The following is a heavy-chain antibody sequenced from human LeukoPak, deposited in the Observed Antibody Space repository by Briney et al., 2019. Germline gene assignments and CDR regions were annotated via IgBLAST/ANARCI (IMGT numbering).Heavy chain of an antibody. J-gene: IGHJ5*02. CDR1: GGSISIYY. CDR3: AGGDYGWFDP. V-gene: IGHV4-59*08. D-gene: IGHD4-17*01. Sequence: SETLSLTCTISGGSISIYYWSWIRQPPGKGLEWIGCISYSGSTNYNPSLRSRVTISAGTSKKQFSLKLRSVTAADTAVYYCAGGDYGWFDPWGQGTLVTVSS. CDR2: ISYSGST.